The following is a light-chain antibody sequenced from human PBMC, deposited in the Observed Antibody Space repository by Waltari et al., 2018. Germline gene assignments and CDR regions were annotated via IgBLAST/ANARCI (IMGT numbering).Light chain of an antibody. J-gene: IGKJ1*01. Sequence: EILLTQSPGTLSLSPGERATLSCRASQSVGRSLAWYQQKPGQPPRLLIYGTSNRATGTPDRFSGGGSGTDFSLTISRLEPEDAAVYYCQHYVSLPVTFGQGTKVEIK. CDR2: GTS. CDR3: QHYVSLPVT. CDR1: QSVGRS. V-gene: IGKV3-20*01.